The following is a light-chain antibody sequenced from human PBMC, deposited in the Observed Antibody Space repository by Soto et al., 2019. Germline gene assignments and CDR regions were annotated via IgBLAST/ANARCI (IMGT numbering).Light chain of an antibody. CDR2: DAS. Sequence: EIVLTQSPATLSLSPGERASLSCRASQSVGSSLAWYQQSPGQAPRLLIYDASNRATGIPARFSGGGSGTDFTLTISSLEPEDFAVYYCQKRTSWPPDLTFGGGTKVEIK. V-gene: IGKV3-11*01. CDR3: QKRTSWPPDLT. J-gene: IGKJ4*01. CDR1: QSVGSS.